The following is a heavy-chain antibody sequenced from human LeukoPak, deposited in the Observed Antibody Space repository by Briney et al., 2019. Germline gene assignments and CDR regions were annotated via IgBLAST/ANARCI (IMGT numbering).Heavy chain of an antibody. CDR1: GITFSTYR. V-gene: IGHV3-74*01. CDR2: ISSDGSRT. Sequence: GGSQRLSCAVSGITFSTYRMHWVRQAPGKGLVWVSRISSDGSRTNYADSVKGRFTISRDNAKNTLYLQMNSLRAEDTAVYYCARAHYYDHADLFDYWGQGALVSVSS. D-gene: IGHD3-22*01. J-gene: IGHJ4*02. CDR3: ARAHYYDHADLFDY.